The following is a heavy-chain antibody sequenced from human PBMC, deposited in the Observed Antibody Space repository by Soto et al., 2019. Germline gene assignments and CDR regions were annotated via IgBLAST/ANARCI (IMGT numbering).Heavy chain of an antibody. D-gene: IGHD4-17*01. J-gene: IGHJ4*02. CDR1: GGSVNNRTYY. Sequence: QVQLQESGPGLLKPSETLSLTCSVSGGSVNNRTYYWSWIRQPPGKRLEWIGYVYYSGTTNYNPSLKSRVSISVDTSKNQFSRSLSSVTAADTALYYCARTTAVPNTLRSRYYFDYWGQGTLVTVSS. CDR3: ARTTAVPNTLRSRYYFDY. CDR2: VYYSGTT. V-gene: IGHV4-61*01.